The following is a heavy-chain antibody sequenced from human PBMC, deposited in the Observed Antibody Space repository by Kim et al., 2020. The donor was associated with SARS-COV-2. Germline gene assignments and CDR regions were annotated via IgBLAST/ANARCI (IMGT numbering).Heavy chain of an antibody. J-gene: IGHJ6*02. V-gene: IGHV3-23*01. CDR2: ITADPGST. D-gene: IGHD2-8*01. CDR1: GFTFSNYA. CDR3: ATAVSQTYYYGMDV. Sequence: GGSLRLSCAASGFTFSNYAMNWVRQAPGKGLEWVSAITADPGSTYYVDSVKGRFTISRDNSKNTLSLQMSSLRAEDTAVYYCATAVSQTYYYGMDVWGQGTKVTVSS.